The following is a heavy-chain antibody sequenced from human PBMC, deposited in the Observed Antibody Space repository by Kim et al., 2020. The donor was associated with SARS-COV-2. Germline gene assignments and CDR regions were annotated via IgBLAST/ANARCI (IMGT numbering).Heavy chain of an antibody. J-gene: IGHJ4*02. Sequence: SRVTIAVDTSKNQFSLKLSSVTAADTAVYYCARGPRITIFGVVKLVPQDYWGQGTLVTVSS. V-gene: IGHV4-34*01. CDR3: ARGPRITIFGVVKLVPQDY. D-gene: IGHD3-3*01.